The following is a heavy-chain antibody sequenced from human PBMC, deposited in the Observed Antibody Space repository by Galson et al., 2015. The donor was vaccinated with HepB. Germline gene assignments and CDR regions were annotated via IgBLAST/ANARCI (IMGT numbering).Heavy chain of an antibody. CDR2: IWADGTNT. CDR3: AREAPVAAPAAFDY. Sequence: SLRLSCAASGFTFRSFGIHWVRQAPGKGLEWVALIWADGTNTYYADSVKGRFTISRDNSKNTLNLQMNSLRAEDTAVYYCAREAPVAAPAAFDYWGQGTLSPSPQ. CDR1: GFTFRSFG. J-gene: IGHJ4*02. D-gene: IGHD6-25*01. V-gene: IGHV3-33*08.